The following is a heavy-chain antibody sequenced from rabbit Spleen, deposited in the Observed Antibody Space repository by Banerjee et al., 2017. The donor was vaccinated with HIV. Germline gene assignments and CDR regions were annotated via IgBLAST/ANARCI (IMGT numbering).Heavy chain of an antibody. V-gene: IGHV1S40*01. CDR2: IYAGRYGTT. CDR1: GFSVSSNSY. CDR3: ARDLVGVIGWNFYL. D-gene: IGHD1-1*01. J-gene: IGHJ4*01. Sequence: QSLEESGGDLVKPEGSLTLTCTASGFSVSSNSYMCWVRQAPGKGLEWIACIYAGRYGTTYYATWAKGRFTISRTSSTTVTLRMTSLTAADRATYFCARDLVGVIGWNFYLWGPGTLVTVS.